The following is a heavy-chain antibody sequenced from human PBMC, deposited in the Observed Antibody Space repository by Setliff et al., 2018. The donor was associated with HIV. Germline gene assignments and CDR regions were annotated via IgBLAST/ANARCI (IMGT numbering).Heavy chain of an antibody. CDR2: IFHSGNT. J-gene: IGHJ3*02. Sequence: KTSETLSLTCNVSGYSISSGFYWGWIRQPPGKGLEWIGNIFHSGNTDQNPSLKSRVTMSVETSENQFSLRLNSVTAADTAVYYCARRTIWGDAFDIWGRGTMVTVSS. D-gene: IGHD3-16*01. V-gene: IGHV4-38-2*02. CDR1: GYSISSGFY. CDR3: ARRTIWGDAFDI.